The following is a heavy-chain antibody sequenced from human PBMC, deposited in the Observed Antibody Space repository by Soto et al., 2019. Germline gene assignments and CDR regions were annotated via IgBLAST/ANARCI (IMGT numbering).Heavy chain of an antibody. CDR1: GGSISSGGYY. CDR2: IYYSGST. V-gene: IGHV4-31*03. Sequence: PSETLSLTCTVSGGSISSGGYYWSWIRQHPGKGLEWIGYIYYSGSTYYNPSLKSRVTISVDTSKNQFSLKLSSVTAADTAVYYCARECGYCSGGSCSWFDPWGQGTLVTVSS. J-gene: IGHJ5*02. D-gene: IGHD2-15*01. CDR3: ARECGYCSGGSCSWFDP.